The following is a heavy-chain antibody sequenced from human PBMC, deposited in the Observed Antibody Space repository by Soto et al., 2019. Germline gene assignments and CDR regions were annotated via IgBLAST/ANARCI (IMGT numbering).Heavy chain of an antibody. CDR2: ISAYNGNT. J-gene: IGHJ4*02. D-gene: IGHD2-15*01. CDR1: GYTFTSYG. Sequence: ASVKVSCKASGYTFTSYGISWVRQAPGQGLEWMGWISAYNGNTNYAQKLQGRVTMTTDTSTSTAYMELRSLRSDDTAVYYCARNRNQRYCSGRSCLLAPCYFDYWGQGTLVTVSS. CDR3: ARNRNQRYCSGRSCLLAPCYFDY. V-gene: IGHV1-18*01.